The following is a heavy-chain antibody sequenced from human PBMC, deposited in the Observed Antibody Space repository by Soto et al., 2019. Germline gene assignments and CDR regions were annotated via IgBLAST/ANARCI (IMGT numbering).Heavy chain of an antibody. V-gene: IGHV3-21*01. CDR1: GFTFSSYS. CDR3: ARDQGYYDSSGPRISDAFDI. Sequence: EVQLVESGGGLVKPGGSLRLSCAASGFTFSSYSMNWVRQAPGKGLEWVSSISSSSSYIYYEDSVKGRFTITRDNAKNSLYLQMNSRRAEDTAVYYCARDQGYYDSSGPRISDAFDIWGQGTMVTVSS. CDR2: ISSSSSYI. D-gene: IGHD3-22*01. J-gene: IGHJ3*02.